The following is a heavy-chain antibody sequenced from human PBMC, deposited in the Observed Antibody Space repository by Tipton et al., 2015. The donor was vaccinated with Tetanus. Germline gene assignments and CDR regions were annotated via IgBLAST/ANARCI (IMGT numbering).Heavy chain of an antibody. V-gene: IGHV3-48*02. J-gene: IGHJ5*01. CDR2: ISYSSTSI. Sequence: SLRLSCAGSGFSFRDFGMNWVRQAPGKGLEWVSYISYSSTSIYYADSVKGRFVVSRDNAKNSLYLQMNTLRDDDTAVYYCARRGEARATWFDSWGQGTLVNVSS. CDR3: ARRGEARATWFDS. D-gene: IGHD2-21*01. CDR1: GFSFRDFG.